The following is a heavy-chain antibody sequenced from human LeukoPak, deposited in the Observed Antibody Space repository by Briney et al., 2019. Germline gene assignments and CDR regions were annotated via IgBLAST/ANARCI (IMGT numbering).Heavy chain of an antibody. CDR1: GGSFSGYY. CDR2: INHSGGA. CDR3: ARGHEY. V-gene: IGHV4-34*01. J-gene: IGHJ4*02. Sequence: SETLSLTCAVYGGSFSGYYWSWIRQPPGKGLEWIGEINHSGGANYNPSLKSRVTISVDTSKNQFSLKLKSVTAADTAVYYCARGHEYWGQGTLVTVSS.